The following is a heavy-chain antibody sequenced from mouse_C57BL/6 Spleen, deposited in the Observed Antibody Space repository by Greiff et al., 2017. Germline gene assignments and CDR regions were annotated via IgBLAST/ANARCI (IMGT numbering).Heavy chain of an antibody. Sequence: QVQLQQPGAELVKPGASVKLSCKASGYTFTSYWMHWVKQRPGQGLEWIGMIHPNSGSTNYNEKFKGKATLTVDKSSSTAYMQLSSLTSEDSAVYYWARRWDYDYGYAMDYWGQGTSVTVSS. CDR1: GYTFTSYW. D-gene: IGHD2-4*01. CDR2: IHPNSGST. CDR3: ARRWDYDYGYAMDY. V-gene: IGHV1-64*01. J-gene: IGHJ4*01.